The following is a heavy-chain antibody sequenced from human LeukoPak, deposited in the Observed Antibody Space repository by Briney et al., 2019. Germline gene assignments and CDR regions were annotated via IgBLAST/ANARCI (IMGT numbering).Heavy chain of an antibody. V-gene: IGHV5-51*01. Sequence: GESLKISCKASGYSFTTYWIAWVRQMPGKGLEWMGIIYPGDSNTRYSPSFQGQVTISADKSISTTYLQWSSLKALDTAIYYCARTYGGYEYNWIDPWGQGTLVTVSS. CDR1: GYSFTTYW. J-gene: IGHJ5*02. CDR2: IYPGDSNT. D-gene: IGHD5-12*01. CDR3: ARTYGGYEYNWIDP.